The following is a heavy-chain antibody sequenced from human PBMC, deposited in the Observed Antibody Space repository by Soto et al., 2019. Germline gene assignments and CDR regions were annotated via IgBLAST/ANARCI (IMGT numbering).Heavy chain of an antibody. CDR1: GYTFTSYY. CDR2: INPSGGTT. D-gene: IGHD2-2*01. J-gene: IGHJ6*02. V-gene: IGHV1-46*01. Sequence: ASEKVSCKASGYTFTSYYMHWVRQAPGQGLEWMGIINPSGGTTIYAPRFQGRVTLTRDTSTSTVYMELSSLRSADTAVYYCARDGNHCSTTSCPNNHHHYGMDVWGQGTTVTVSS. CDR3: ARDGNHCSTTSCPNNHHHYGMDV.